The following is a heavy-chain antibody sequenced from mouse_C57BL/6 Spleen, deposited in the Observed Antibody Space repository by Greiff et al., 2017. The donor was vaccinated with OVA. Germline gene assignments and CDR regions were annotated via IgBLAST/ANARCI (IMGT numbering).Heavy chain of an antibody. CDR1: GYSITSGYY. Sequence: EVKLQESGPGLVKPSQSLSLTCSVTGYSITSGYYWNWIRQFPGNKLEWMGYISYDGSNNYNPSLKNRTSITRDTSKNQFFLKLNSVTTEDTATYYCARGEYFDYWGQGTTLTVSS. CDR2: ISYDGSN. CDR3: ARGEYFDY. V-gene: IGHV3-6*01. J-gene: IGHJ2*01.